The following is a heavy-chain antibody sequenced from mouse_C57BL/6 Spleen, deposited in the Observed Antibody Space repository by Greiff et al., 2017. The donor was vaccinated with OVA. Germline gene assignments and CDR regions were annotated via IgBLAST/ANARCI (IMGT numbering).Heavy chain of an antibody. CDR3: ARGGDYDYDEGGFAY. D-gene: IGHD2-4*01. V-gene: IGHV1-7*01. CDR2: ITPRSGYT. J-gene: IGHJ3*01. Sequence: VKLVESGAELAKPGASVKLSCTASGYTFTSYCMHWVQQRPGQGLEWIGYITPRSGYTTYNQPFKDKATLTADKSSSTSYMQLRSLTYEDYAVYYCARGGDYDYDEGGFAYWGQGTLVTVSA. CDR1: GYTFTSYC.